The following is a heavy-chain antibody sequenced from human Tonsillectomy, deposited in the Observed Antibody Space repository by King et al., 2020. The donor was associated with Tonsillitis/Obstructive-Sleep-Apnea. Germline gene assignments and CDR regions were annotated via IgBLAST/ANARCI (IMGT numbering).Heavy chain of an antibody. CDR3: ARVDGYYDSFFDI. J-gene: IGHJ3*02. V-gene: IGHV3-33*01. D-gene: IGHD3-3*01. Sequence: VQLVESGGGVVQPGRSLRLSCAASGFTFSSYGMHWVRQAPGKGLEWVAVIWYDGSNKYYADSVKGRFTISRDNSKNTLYLQVNSLRAEDTAVYYCARVDGYYDSFFDIWGQGTMVTVSS. CDR1: GFTFSSYG. CDR2: IWYDGSNK.